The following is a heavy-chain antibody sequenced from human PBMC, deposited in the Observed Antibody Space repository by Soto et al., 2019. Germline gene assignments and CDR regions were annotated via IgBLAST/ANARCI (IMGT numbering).Heavy chain of an antibody. CDR3: ARGSYGDYANAFDI. CDR2: IYYSGST. J-gene: IGHJ3*02. V-gene: IGHV4-59*01. CDR1: GVSISSYN. Sequence: SETLSLTCTVSGVSISSYNWSWIRQPPGKGLEWIGYIYYSGSTNYNPSLKSRVTISVDTSKNQFSMKLSSVTAADTAVYYCARGSYGDYANAFDIWGQGTMVTVSS. D-gene: IGHD4-17*01.